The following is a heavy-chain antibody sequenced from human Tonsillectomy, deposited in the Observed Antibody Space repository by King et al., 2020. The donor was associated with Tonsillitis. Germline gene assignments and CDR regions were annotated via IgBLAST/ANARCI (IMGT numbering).Heavy chain of an antibody. CDR1: GYTFTGYD. V-gene: IGHV1-8*01. CDR3: ARGISMVRGVPLDF. CDR2: MNSHSGNT. D-gene: IGHD3-10*01. Sequence: VQLVESGAEVKKPGASVKVSCKVSGYTFTGYDINWVRQATGQGLEWMGWMNSHSGNTGYEQKYQGRVTMTTNTSISTAYMELSSLRSEDTAVYYCARGISMVRGVPLDFWGQGTLVTVSS. J-gene: IGHJ4*02.